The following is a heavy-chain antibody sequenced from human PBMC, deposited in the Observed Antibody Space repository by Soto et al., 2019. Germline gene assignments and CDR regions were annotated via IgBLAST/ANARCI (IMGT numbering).Heavy chain of an antibody. CDR1: GFTVSSNY. Sequence: GGSLRLSCAASGFTVSSNYMSWVRQAPGKGLEWVSVIYSGGSTYYADSVKGRFTISRDNSKNTLYLQMNSLRAEDTAVYYCARGPRYSSSWYATGKKRAGYYFDYWGQGTLVTVSS. V-gene: IGHV3-66*01. D-gene: IGHD6-13*01. J-gene: IGHJ4*02. CDR3: ARGPRYSSSWYATGKKRAGYYFDY. CDR2: IYSGGST.